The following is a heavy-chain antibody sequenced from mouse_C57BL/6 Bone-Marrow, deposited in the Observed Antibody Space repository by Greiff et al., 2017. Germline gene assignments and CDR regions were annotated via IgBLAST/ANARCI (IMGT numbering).Heavy chain of an antibody. CDR1: GYTFTSYW. CDR2: IDPSDSYT. V-gene: IGHV1-69*01. J-gene: IGHJ3*01. CDR3: ARPVPHSNRAWFAY. D-gene: IGHD2-5*01. Sequence: VQLQQPGAELVMPGASVKLSCKASGYTFTSYWMHWVKQRPGQGLEWIGEIDPSDSYTNYNQKFKGKSTLTVDKSSSTAYMQLSSLTSEDSAVYYCARPVPHSNRAWFAYWGQGTLVTVSA.